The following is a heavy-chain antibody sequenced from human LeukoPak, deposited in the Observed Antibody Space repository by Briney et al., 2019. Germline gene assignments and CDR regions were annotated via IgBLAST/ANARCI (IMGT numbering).Heavy chain of an antibody. Sequence: PGESLRLSCAVSASTFTSYGIHCVRQAPGKGMEWVAFIRYDGSNKYYADSVKGRFTLPRDNSTNTLYLQMNILSAEAAAVYYCAKDHDYGEYDGVGGFDYWGQGTLVTVSS. CDR3: AKDHDYGEYDGVGGFDY. CDR1: ASTFTSYG. J-gene: IGHJ4*02. CDR2: IRYDGSNK. D-gene: IGHD4-17*01. V-gene: IGHV3-30*02.